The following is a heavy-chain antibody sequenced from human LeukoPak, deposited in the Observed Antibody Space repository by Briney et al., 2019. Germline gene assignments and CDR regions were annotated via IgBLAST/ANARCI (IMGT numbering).Heavy chain of an antibody. CDR3: ARVTGYTIEDYFDY. Sequence: PSETLSLTCTVSGGSISSYYWSWIRQPPGKGLEWIGYIYYSGSTNYNPSLKSRVTISVKTSKNQFSLKLRSVTAADTAVYYCARVTGYTIEDYFDYWGQGTLVTVSS. J-gene: IGHJ4*02. CDR2: IYYSGST. CDR1: GGSISSYY. D-gene: IGHD3-9*01. V-gene: IGHV4-59*01.